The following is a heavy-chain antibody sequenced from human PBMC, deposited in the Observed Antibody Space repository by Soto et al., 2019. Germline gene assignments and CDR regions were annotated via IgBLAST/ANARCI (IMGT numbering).Heavy chain of an antibody. Sequence: SETLSLTCTVSGGSISSYYWSWIRQPPGKGLEWIGYIYYSGSTNYNPSLKSRVTISVDTSKNQFSLKLSSVTAADTAVYYCARAENYYDSSGYYYDGASYFDNWGQGTLVTISS. CDR3: ARAENYYDSSGYYYDGASYFDN. D-gene: IGHD3-22*01. J-gene: IGHJ4*02. V-gene: IGHV4-59*01. CDR1: GGSISSYY. CDR2: IYYSGST.